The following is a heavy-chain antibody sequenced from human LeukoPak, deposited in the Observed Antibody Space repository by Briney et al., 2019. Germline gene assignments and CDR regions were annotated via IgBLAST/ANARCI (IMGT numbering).Heavy chain of an antibody. CDR1: GFTFSSYA. D-gene: IGHD3-10*01. J-gene: IGHJ4*02. CDR2: ISGSGGTT. CDR3: AKQVLSASGSSDY. V-gene: IGHV3-23*01. Sequence: GGSLRLSCAASGFTFSSYAMNWVRQAPGKGLEWVSGISGSGGTTYYADSVKGRFTISRDNSKNTLYLQMNSLRLEDTAVYYCAKQVLSASGSSDYWGQGTLVTVSS.